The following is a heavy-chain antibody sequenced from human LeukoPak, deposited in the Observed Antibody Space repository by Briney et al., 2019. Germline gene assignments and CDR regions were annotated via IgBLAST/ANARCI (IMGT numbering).Heavy chain of an antibody. CDR1: GFTFGDYA. CDR3: TTYYDILTGYYTAPFDY. V-gene: IGHV3-49*03. Sequence: GGSLRLSCTASGFTFGDYAMSWFRQAPGKGLEWVGFIRSKAYGGTTEYAASVKGRFTISRDDSKSIAYLQMNSLKTEDTAVYYCTTYYDILTGYYTAPFDYWGQGTLVTVSS. CDR2: IRSKAYGGTT. D-gene: IGHD3-9*01. J-gene: IGHJ4*02.